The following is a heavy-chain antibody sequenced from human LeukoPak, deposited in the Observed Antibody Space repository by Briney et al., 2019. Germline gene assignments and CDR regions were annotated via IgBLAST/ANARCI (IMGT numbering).Heavy chain of an antibody. V-gene: IGHV5-10-1*01. CDR2: INLTDSTT. CDR3: ARGSGWCDY. J-gene: IGHJ4*02. D-gene: IGHD6-19*01. CDR1: GYTFTNNW. Sequence: GESLKISCQASGYTFTNNWISWLRQMPGKGLEWMGRINLTDSTTNYSPSFQGHVTISVDKSIGTAYLQWSSLKASDTAIYYCARGSGWCDYWGQGALVTVSS.